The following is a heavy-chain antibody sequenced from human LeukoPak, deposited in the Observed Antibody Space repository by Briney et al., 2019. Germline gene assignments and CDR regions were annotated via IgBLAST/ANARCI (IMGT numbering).Heavy chain of an antibody. CDR3: AKDMGDSYGMDV. D-gene: IGHD1-26*01. V-gene: IGHV3-30*18. J-gene: IGHJ6*02. CDR1: GFTFSSYG. Sequence: GGSLRLPCAASGFTFSSYGMHWVRQAPGKGLEWVAVISYDGSNKYYADSVKGRFTISRDNSKNTLYLQMNSLRAEDTAVYYCAKDMGDSYGMDVWGQGTTVTVSS. CDR2: ISYDGSNK.